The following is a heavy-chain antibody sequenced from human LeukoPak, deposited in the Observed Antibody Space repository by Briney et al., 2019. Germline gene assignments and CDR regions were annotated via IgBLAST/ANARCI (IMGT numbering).Heavy chain of an antibody. CDR3: ARAGPVDTAMGVFDY. V-gene: IGHV4-39*07. Sequence: SETLSLTCTVSGGSISSSSYYWGWIRQPPGKGLEWIGSIYYSGSTYYNPSLKSRVTISVDTSKNQFSLKLSSVTAADTAVYYCARAGPVDTAMGVFDYWGQGTLVTVSS. CDR1: GGSISSSSYY. CDR2: IYYSGST. D-gene: IGHD5-18*01. J-gene: IGHJ4*02.